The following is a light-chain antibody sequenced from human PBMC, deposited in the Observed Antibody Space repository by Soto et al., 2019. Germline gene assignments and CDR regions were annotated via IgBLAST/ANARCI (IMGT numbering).Light chain of an antibody. CDR1: QSVSSSY. J-gene: IGKJ2*02. V-gene: IGKV3-20*01. Sequence: EMVLTQSPGTLSLSPGERATLSCRASQSVSSSYLAWYRQKPGQAPRPLIYGASSRATGIPDRVSGSGSGTDFTLTISRLEPEDFAVYYCQQYGSSPCTFGQGTKLEIK. CDR3: QQYGSSPCT. CDR2: GAS.